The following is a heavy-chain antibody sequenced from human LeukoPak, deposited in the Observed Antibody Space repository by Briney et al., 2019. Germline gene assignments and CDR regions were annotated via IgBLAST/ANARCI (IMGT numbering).Heavy chain of an antibody. J-gene: IGHJ4*02. D-gene: IGHD3-3*01. CDR3: ARVDNYDFWSGHLYYFDY. CDR1: GYTFTSYD. V-gene: IGHV1-8*01. Sequence: ASVKVSCKASGYTFTSYDINWVRQATGQGLEWMGWLTPNSGNTGYAQKLQGRVTMTRNTSISTAYMELRSLRSDDTAVYYCARVDNYDFWSGHLYYFDYWGQGTLVTVSS. CDR2: LTPNSGNT.